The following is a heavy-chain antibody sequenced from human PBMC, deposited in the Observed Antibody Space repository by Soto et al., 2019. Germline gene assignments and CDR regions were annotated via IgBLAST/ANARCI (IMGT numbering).Heavy chain of an antibody. CDR2: ISYDGNKK. J-gene: IGHJ6*02. Sequence: GGSLRLSCAASGFTFSSYAMHWVRQAPGKGLEWVAFISYDGNKKFYVESVKGRVSISRDNSKNTLYLQMNSLRAEDTAVYYCARDYAAAPPYYGMDVWGQGTTVTVSS. D-gene: IGHD6-25*01. CDR3: ARDYAAAPPYYGMDV. CDR1: GFTFSSYA. V-gene: IGHV3-30*03.